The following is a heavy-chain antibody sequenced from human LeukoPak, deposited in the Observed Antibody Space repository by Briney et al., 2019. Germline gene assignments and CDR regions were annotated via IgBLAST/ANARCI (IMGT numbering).Heavy chain of an antibody. Sequence: SETLSLTCTVSGGSISSYYWSWIRQPPGKGLEWIGYIYYSGSTNYNPSLKSRVTISVDTSKNQFSLKLSSVTAADTAVYYCARGRGSRDYWGSYYMDVWGKGTTVTVSS. J-gene: IGHJ6*03. D-gene: IGHD5-12*01. CDR1: GGSISSYY. V-gene: IGHV4-59*01. CDR2: IYYSGST. CDR3: ARGRGSRDYWGSYYMDV.